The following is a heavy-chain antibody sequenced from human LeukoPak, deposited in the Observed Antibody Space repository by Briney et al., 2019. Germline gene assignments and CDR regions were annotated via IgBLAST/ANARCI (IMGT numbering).Heavy chain of an antibody. J-gene: IGHJ4*02. CDR2: IYHSGST. CDR1: GGSIGSSYW. Sequence: SETLSLTCAVSGGSIGSSYWCSWLRQSPEKGLEWIGEIYHSGSTNYNPSLQSRVHMSVDKSKNQFSLELSSVTAADTAVYYCATASHYSQRLWGQGTLVSVSS. D-gene: IGHD3-10*01. CDR3: ATASHYSQRL. V-gene: IGHV4-4*02.